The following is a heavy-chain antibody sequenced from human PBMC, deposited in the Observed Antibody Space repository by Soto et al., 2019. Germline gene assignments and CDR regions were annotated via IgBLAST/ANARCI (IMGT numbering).Heavy chain of an antibody. CDR2: ISGSGGST. D-gene: IGHD3-22*01. V-gene: IGHV3-23*01. CDR3: AKALDPDLHYYDSSGYYQYYFDY. CDR1: GFTFSSYA. Sequence: GGSLRLSCAASGFTFSSYAMSWVRQAPGKGLEWVSAISGSGGSTYYADSVKGRFTISRDNSKNTLYLQMNSLRAEDTAVYYCAKALDPDLHYYDSSGYYQYYFDYWGQGTLVTVSS. J-gene: IGHJ4*02.